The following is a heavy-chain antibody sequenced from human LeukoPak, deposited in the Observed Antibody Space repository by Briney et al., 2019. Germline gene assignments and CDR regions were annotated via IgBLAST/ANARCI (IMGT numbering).Heavy chain of an antibody. CDR1: GGSISSGSYY. CDR3: ARVEDGGYFDY. Sequence: SQTLSLTCTVSGGSISSGSYYWSWIRQPAGKGLEWIGRIYTSGSTNYNPSLKSRVTISVDKSKNQFSLKLSSVTAADTAVYYCARVEDGGYFDYWGQGTLVTVSS. J-gene: IGHJ4*02. V-gene: IGHV4-61*02. CDR2: IYTSGST.